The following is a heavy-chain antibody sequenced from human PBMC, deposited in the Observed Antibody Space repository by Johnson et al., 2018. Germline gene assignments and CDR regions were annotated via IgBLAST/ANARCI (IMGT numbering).Heavy chain of an antibody. J-gene: IGHJ6*02. CDR1: GFTVNSTY. V-gene: IGHV3-66*01. CDR3: ARFPPRDKNSYYGMDV. Sequence: EVQLVESGGGLVQPGGSLRLTCVASGFTVNSTYMTWVRQAPGKGLEWVSVIYTGGSTYYSASVKGRFTISKDNSRNTLFLQMNSLRDEDTAVYYCARFPPRDKNSYYGMDVWGQGTTVTVCS. CDR2: IYTGGST.